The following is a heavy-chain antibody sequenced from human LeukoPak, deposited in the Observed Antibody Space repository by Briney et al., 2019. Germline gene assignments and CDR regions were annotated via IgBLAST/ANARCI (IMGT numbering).Heavy chain of an antibody. D-gene: IGHD1-26*01. CDR1: GDSISFNY. CDR2: IDYSGST. Sequence: SETLSLTCTVSGDSISFNYWNWIRQPPGKGLEWIGHIDYSGSTSYNPSLKSRLTISIDTSKDQFSLYLSSVTAADTGVYYCAKRIGSYWYWGQGTLVTVSS. CDR3: AKRIGSYWY. V-gene: IGHV4-59*01. J-gene: IGHJ4*02.